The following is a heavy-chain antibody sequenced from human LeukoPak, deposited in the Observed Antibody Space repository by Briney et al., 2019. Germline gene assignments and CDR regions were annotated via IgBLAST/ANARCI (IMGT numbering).Heavy chain of an antibody. CDR3: AKGRGPKYYFDY. V-gene: IGHV3-30*18. J-gene: IGHJ4*02. CDR2: ISNDGSNK. Sequence: PGRSLRLSCGTSGFTFSSYGMHWVRQAPGKGLEWVSGISNDGSNKYYADSVKGRFTISRDNSKNTLYLQMNSLRAEDTAVYYCAKGRGPKYYFDYWGQGTLVTVSS. CDR1: GFTFSSYG.